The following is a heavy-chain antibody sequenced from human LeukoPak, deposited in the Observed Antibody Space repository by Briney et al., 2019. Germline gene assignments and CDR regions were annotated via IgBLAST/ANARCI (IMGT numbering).Heavy chain of an antibody. CDR2: IFYSGTT. CDR3: ASRPTSRPFRY. D-gene: IGHD3-10*01. J-gene: IGHJ4*02. Sequence: PSETLCLTCAVSGGSIISSTYYWGWIRQPPGKGLEWIGSIFYSGTTDYNPSLKSRVTISVDTSKTQFSLKLSSVTAADTAVYYCASRPTSRPFRYWGQGTLVTVSS. CDR1: GGSIISSTYY. V-gene: IGHV4-39*07.